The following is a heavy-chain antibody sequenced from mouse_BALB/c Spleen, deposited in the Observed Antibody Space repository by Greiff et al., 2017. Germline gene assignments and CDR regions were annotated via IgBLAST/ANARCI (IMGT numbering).Heavy chain of an antibody. Sequence: EVQLQESGPGLVKPSQSLSLTCTVTGYSITSDYAWNWIRQFPGNKLEWMGYISYSGSTSYNPSLKSRISITRDTSKNQFFLQLNSVTTEDTATYYCARPYDYDDGDYYAMDYWGQGTSVTVSS. CDR1: GYSITSDYA. J-gene: IGHJ4*01. V-gene: IGHV3-2*02. CDR3: ARPYDYDDGDYYAMDY. D-gene: IGHD2-4*01. CDR2: ISYSGST.